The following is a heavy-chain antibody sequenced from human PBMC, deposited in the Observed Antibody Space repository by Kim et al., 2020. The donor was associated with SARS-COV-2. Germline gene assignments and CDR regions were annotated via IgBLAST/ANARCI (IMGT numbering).Heavy chain of an antibody. Sequence: GGSLRLSCAASGFTFSSYGMHWVRQAPGKGLEWVAVIWYDGSNKYYADSVKGRFTISRDNSKNTLYLQMNSLRAEDTAVYYCARRTGTTESMDVWGQGTTVTGSS. CDR3: ARRTGTTESMDV. CDR1: GFTFSSYG. V-gene: IGHV3-33*01. J-gene: IGHJ6*02. CDR2: IWYDGSNK. D-gene: IGHD1-1*01.